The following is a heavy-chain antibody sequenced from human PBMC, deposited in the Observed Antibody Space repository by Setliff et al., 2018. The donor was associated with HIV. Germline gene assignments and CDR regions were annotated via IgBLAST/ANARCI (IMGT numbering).Heavy chain of an antibody. D-gene: IGHD2-21*02. CDR1: GGSASNSRYY. CDR3: AREVDVVTTSDAFDI. Sequence: SETLSLTCTVSGGSASNSRYYWAWIRQPPGKGLEYIGSIHYNERTYYNPSLKSRVAISVDTSKNQFSLNLTSVTAADTAVYYCAREVDVVTTSDAFDIWGQGTMVTVSS. V-gene: IGHV4-39*02. CDR2: IHYNERT. J-gene: IGHJ3*02.